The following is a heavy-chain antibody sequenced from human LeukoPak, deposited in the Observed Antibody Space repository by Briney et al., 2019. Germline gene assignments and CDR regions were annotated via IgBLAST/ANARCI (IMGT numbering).Heavy chain of an antibody. CDR2: ISGSGANR. V-gene: IGHV3-11*01. CDR3: ATLHFYAMGV. Sequence: GGSLRLSCAASGLRFSDQYMIWIPQTPGKGLEWVSFISGSGANRFYADSMKGRFTISKDNTKNSLYLQMNSLRAEDTAIYYCATLHFYAMGVWGQGTTVTVSS. J-gene: IGHJ6*02. CDR1: GLRFSDQY.